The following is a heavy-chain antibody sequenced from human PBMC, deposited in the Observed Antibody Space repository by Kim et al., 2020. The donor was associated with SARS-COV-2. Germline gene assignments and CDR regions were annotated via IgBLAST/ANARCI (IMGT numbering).Heavy chain of an antibody. V-gene: IGHV1-69*13. J-gene: IGHJ6*02. CDR1: GGTFSSYA. CDR3: ARPAGGYSYGGYYYYGMDV. D-gene: IGHD5-18*01. Sequence: SVKVSCKASGGTFSSYAISWVRQAPGQGLEWMGGIIPIFGTANYAQKFQGRVTITADESTSTAYMELSSLRSEDTAVYYCARPAGGYSYGGYYYYGMDVWGQGTTVTVSS. CDR2: IIPIFGTA.